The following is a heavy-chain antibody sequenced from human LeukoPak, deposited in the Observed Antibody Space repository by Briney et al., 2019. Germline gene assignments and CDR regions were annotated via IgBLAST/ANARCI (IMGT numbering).Heavy chain of an antibody. CDR2: IIPIFGTA. V-gene: IGHV1-69*01. CDR3: VGGLLWFGEDINWFDP. D-gene: IGHD3-10*01. Sequence: GASVKVSCKASGGTFSSYAISWVRQAPGQGLEWMGGIIPIFGTANYAQKFQGRVTITADESTSTAYMELSSLRSEDTAVYYCVGGLLWFGEDINWFDPWGQGTLVTVSS. CDR1: GGTFSSYA. J-gene: IGHJ5*02.